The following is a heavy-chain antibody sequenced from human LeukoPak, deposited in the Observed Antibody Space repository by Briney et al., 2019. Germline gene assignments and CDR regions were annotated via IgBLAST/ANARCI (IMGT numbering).Heavy chain of an antibody. V-gene: IGHV1-69*05. CDR3: ARWIEYSSSPFFDY. CDR2: IIPIFGTA. J-gene: IGHJ4*02. Sequence: ASVKVSCKASGGTFSSYAISWVRQAPGQGLEWMGGIIPIFGTANYAQKFQGRVTITTDESTSTAYMELSSLRSEDTAVYYCARWIEYSSSPFFDYWGQGTLVTVSS. D-gene: IGHD6-6*01. CDR1: GGTFSSYA.